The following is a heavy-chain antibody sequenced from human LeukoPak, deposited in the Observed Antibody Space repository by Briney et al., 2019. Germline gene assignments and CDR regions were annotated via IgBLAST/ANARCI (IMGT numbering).Heavy chain of an antibody. CDR2: IYSGGST. Sequence: PSETLSLTCTVSGGSISSSSYYWDWIRQSPGKGLEWIGNIYSGGSTYYTPSLKSRVTISVDTSKNRFSLKLSSVTAADTAVYYCVCGIGVAAAGDYWGQGILVTVSS. D-gene: IGHD6-13*01. CDR3: VCGIGVAAAGDY. V-gene: IGHV4-39*01. J-gene: IGHJ4*02. CDR1: GGSISSSSYY.